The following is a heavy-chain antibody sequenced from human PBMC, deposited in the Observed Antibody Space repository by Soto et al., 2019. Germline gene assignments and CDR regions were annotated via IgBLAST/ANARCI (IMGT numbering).Heavy chain of an antibody. CDR2: INWNGGST. Sequence: ESGGGVVRPGGSLRLSCAASGFTFDDYGMSWVRQAPGKGLEWVSGINWNGGSTGYADSVKGRFTISRDNAKNSLYLQMNSLRAEDTALYYCARGEDTAMGYYYYGMDVWGQGTTVTVSS. V-gene: IGHV3-20*04. J-gene: IGHJ6*02. CDR1: GFTFDDYG. CDR3: ARGEDTAMGYYYYGMDV. D-gene: IGHD5-18*01.